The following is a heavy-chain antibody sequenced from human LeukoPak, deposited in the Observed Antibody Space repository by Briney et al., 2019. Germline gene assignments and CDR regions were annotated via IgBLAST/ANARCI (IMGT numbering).Heavy chain of an antibody. J-gene: IGHJ4*02. CDR3: ARGPNVLLWFGELFDLDY. Sequence: ASVKVSCKASGYTFTSYGISWVRQAPGQGLEWMGWISAYNGNTNYAQKLQGRVTMTTDTSTSTAYMELSRLRSDDTAVYYCARGPNVLLWFGELFDLDYWGQGTLVTVSS. D-gene: IGHD3-10*01. CDR1: GYTFTSYG. V-gene: IGHV1-18*01. CDR2: ISAYNGNT.